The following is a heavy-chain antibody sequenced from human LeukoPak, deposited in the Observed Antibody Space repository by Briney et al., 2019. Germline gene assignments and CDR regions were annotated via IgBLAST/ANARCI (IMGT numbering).Heavy chain of an antibody. CDR2: IRPNSGGT. V-gene: IGHV1-2*02. J-gene: IGHJ3*02. Sequence: ASVKVSCKASGYTFGAYYMYWVRQAPGQGLEWMGWIRPNSGGTNYTQKFQGRVTMTRDTSINTAYMELSRLTSDDTAVYYCARGGDYGRGSFDIWGQGTMVTVSS. D-gene: IGHD4-17*01. CDR1: GYTFGAYY. CDR3: ARGGDYGRGSFDI.